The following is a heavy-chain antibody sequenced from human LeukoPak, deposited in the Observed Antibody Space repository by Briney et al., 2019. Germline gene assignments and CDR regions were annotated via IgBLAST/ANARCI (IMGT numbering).Heavy chain of an antibody. CDR1: GFSFSSYA. J-gene: IGHJ4*02. V-gene: IGHV3-23*01. CDR3: AKVPNEWDLVDY. D-gene: IGHD1-1*01. Sequence: GGSLRLSCAASGFSFSSYAMSWVRQAPGKGLEWVSAISGSGGSTYYADSVKGRFTISRDNSKNTLYLQMNSLRAEDTAVYYCAKVPNEWDLVDYWGQGTLVTVSS. CDR2: ISGSGGST.